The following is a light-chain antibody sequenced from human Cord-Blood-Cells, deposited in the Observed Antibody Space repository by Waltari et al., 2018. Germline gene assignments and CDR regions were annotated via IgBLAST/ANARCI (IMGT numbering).Light chain of an antibody. CDR1: QDISNY. J-gene: IGKJ4*01. Sequence: DIQMTQSPSPLSASVGDSVTSTFQANQDISNYLNWYQQKPGKAPKLLIYDASNLETGVPSRFSGSGSGTDFTFTISSLQPEDIATYYCQQYDNLPLTFGGGTKVEIK. V-gene: IGKV1-33*01. CDR2: DAS. CDR3: QQYDNLPLT.